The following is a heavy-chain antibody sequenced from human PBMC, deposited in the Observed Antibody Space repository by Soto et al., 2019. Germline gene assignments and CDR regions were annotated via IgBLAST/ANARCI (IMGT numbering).Heavy chain of an antibody. J-gene: IGHJ5*02. D-gene: IGHD3-10*01. V-gene: IGHV3-23*01. CDR2: ISATGVTT. CDR1: GFTFSRYG. CDR3: AKVRCEELRELNWLDP. Sequence: GGSLRLSCAASGFTFSRYGMSWVRQAPGKGLACVSSISATGVTTYYADSVKGRFTISRDNSKNTVYLQMNSLRAEDTAVYYCAKVRCEELRELNWLDPWGQGTLVTVSS.